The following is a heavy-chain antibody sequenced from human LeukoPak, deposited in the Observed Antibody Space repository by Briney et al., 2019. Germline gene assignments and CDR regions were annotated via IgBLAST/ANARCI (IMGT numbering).Heavy chain of an antibody. CDR3: ARDLTPYSRYSSSWYYGY. D-gene: IGHD6-13*01. V-gene: IGHV1-69*13. CDR1: GGTFSSYA. CDR2: IIPIFGTA. J-gene: IGHJ4*02. Sequence: SVKVSCKASGGTFSSYAISWVRQATGQGLEWMGGIIPIFGTANYAQKFQGRVTITADESTSTAYMELSGLRSEDTAVYYCARDLTPYSRYSSSWYYGYWGQGTLVTVSS.